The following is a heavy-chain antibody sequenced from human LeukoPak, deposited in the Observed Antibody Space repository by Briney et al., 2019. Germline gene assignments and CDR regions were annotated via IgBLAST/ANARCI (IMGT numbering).Heavy chain of an antibody. CDR1: GCTFNHYS. D-gene: IGHD3-3*01. V-gene: IGHV1-69*13. CDR2: VIPIFCTA. CDR3: ARCYDFWSGYYTSFDY. J-gene: IGHJ4*02. Sequence: SSVNVPYKPSGCTFNHYSIIWLRQAPAQGLEGMGGVIPIFCTANYAQKLQGRVTITADESTSTAYMELSSLRSEDTAVYYCARCYDFWSGYYTSFDYWGQGTLVTVSS.